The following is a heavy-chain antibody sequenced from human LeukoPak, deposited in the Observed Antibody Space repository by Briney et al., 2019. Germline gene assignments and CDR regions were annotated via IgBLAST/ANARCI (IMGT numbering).Heavy chain of an antibody. D-gene: IGHD2-2*01. CDR2: IIPIFGTA. CDR1: GGTFSSYA. Sequence: SVKVSCKASGGTFSSYAISWVRQAPGQGLEWMGGIIPIFGTANYAQKFQGRVTITTDESTSTAYMELSSLRSEDTAVYYCARVIPSVIAVVPAAIGWFDPWGQGTLVTVSS. J-gene: IGHJ5*02. CDR3: ARVIPSVIAVVPAAIGWFDP. V-gene: IGHV1-69*05.